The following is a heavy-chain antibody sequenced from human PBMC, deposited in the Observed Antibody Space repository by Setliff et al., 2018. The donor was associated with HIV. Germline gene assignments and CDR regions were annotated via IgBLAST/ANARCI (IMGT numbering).Heavy chain of an antibody. J-gene: IGHJ4*02. D-gene: IGHD3-22*01. CDR1: GFTFSSFA. CDR3: AKGLDYVDSSGYSYFRL. Sequence: GGSLRLSCGASGFTFSSFAMNWVRHAQGKVLEWVSAVSGSGTATEYADSVKGRFTISRDNSKNALYLEMNNLRAADTAIYYCAKGLDYVDSSGYSYFRLWGQGTQVTVSS. CDR2: VSGSGTAT. V-gene: IGHV3-23*01.